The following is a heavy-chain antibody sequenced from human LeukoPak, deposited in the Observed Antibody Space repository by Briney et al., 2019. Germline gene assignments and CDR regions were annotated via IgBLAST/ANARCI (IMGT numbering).Heavy chain of an antibody. D-gene: IGHD6-13*01. J-gene: IGHJ4*02. CDR2: IYYSGST. CDR1: GGSISSYY. V-gene: IGHV4-59*01. CDR3: ARDIPVGSSWYFDY. Sequence: SEXLSLTCTVSGGSISSYYWSWIRQPPGKGLEWIGYIYYSGSTNYNPSLTSRVTISVDTSKNQFSLKLSSVTAADTAVYYCARDIPVGSSWYFDYWGQGTLVTVSS.